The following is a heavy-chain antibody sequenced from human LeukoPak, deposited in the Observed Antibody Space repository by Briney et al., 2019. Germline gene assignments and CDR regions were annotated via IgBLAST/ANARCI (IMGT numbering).Heavy chain of an antibody. Sequence: SETLSLTCTVSGGSISSYYWSWIRQPPGKGLEWIGYIYYSGSTNYNPSLKSRVTISVDTSKNQFSLKLSSVTAADTAVYYCARAYYDILTGRRYYGMDVWGQGTTVTVSS. V-gene: IGHV4-59*01. CDR1: GGSISSYY. J-gene: IGHJ6*02. D-gene: IGHD3-9*01. CDR2: IYYSGST. CDR3: ARAYYDILTGRRYYGMDV.